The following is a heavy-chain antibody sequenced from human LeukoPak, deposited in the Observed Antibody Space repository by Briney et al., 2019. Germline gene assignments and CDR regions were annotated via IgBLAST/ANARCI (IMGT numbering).Heavy chain of an antibody. CDR1: GFTFDDYA. Sequence: GGSLRLSCAASGFTFDDYAMHWVRQAPGKGLEWVSGISWNSGSIGYADSVKGRFTISRDNSKNSLYLQMNSLRTEDTALYYCAKEFRGYAFDYWGQGTLVTVSS. CDR2: ISWNSGSI. J-gene: IGHJ4*02. CDR3: AKEFRGYAFDY. V-gene: IGHV3-9*01. D-gene: IGHD3-10*01.